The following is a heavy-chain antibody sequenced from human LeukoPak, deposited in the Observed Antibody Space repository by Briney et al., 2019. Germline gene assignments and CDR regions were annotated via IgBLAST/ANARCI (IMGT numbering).Heavy chain of an antibody. CDR1: GGSISSYY. J-gene: IGHJ3*02. CDR2: IYYSGST. D-gene: IGHD3-3*01. Sequence: SETLSLTCTVSGGSISSYYLSWIRQPPGKGLEWIGSIYYSGSTYYNPSLKSRVTISVDTSKNQFSLKLSSVTAADTAVYYCARRDDGAYYDFWSGYPAASDIWGQGTMVTVSS. V-gene: IGHV4-39*01. CDR3: ARRDDGAYYDFWSGYPAASDI.